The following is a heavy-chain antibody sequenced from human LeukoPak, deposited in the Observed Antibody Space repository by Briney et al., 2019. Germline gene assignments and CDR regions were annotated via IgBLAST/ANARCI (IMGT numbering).Heavy chain of an antibody. D-gene: IGHD6-13*01. J-gene: IGHJ4*02. CDR1: GYTFTGYY. CDR2: IHLSGGST. Sequence: GASVKVSCKASGYTFTGYYMHWVRQAPGQGLEWMGIIHLSGGSTSYAEKFQGRVTMTRDTSTSTVYMELSGLRSEDTAVYYCVRDAVAATASYYFDYWGQGTLVAVSS. V-gene: IGHV1-46*01. CDR3: VRDAVAATASYYFDY.